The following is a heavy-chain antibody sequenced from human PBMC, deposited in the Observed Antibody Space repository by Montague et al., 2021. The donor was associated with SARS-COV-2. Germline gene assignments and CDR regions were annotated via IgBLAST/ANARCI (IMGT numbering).Heavy chain of an antibody. Sequence: SETLSLTCTVSGGSISSYYWSWIRQPPGKALEWIGYIYYSGSTNYNPSLNSRVTISVATSKNQFSLKLTPVAAAATAAYFCAGESDSYPSGTQYFDLWGRGTLVTVSS. J-gene: IGHJ2*01. CDR2: IYYSGST. CDR1: GGSISSYY. V-gene: IGHV4-59*01. CDR3: AGESDSYPSGTQYFDL. D-gene: IGHD5-18*01.